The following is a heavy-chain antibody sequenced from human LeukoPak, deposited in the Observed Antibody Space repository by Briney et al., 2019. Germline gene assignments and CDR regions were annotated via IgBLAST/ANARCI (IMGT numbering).Heavy chain of an antibody. V-gene: IGHV7-4-1*02. D-gene: IGHD3-3*01. CDR1: GYTFTSYA. CDR3: ARETVYDFWSGYYRESNFDY. Sequence: HRASVKVSCKASGYTFTSYAMNWVRQAPGQGLEWMGWINTNTGNPTYAQGFTGRFVFSLDTSVSTAYLQISSLKAEDTAVYYCARETVYDFWSGYYRESNFDYWGQGTLVTVSS. CDR2: INTNTGNP. J-gene: IGHJ4*02.